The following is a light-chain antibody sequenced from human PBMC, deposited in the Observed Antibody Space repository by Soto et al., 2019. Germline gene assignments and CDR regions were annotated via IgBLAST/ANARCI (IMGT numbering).Light chain of an antibody. Sequence: IVLTQSPGTLSLSPGERATLSCRASQSFRGLLAWYQQKPGQAPRLLIYGASSRATGIPDRFSGSGSGTDFTLTISRLEPEDFAVYYCQQYGSAPLFTFGPGTKGDI. CDR3: QQYGSAPLFT. CDR1: QSFRGL. CDR2: GAS. V-gene: IGKV3-20*01. J-gene: IGKJ3*01.